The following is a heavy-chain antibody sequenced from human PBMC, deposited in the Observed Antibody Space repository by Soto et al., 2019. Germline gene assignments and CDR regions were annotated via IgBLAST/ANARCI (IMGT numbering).Heavy chain of an antibody. CDR3: ARVPMWYDFWRRYYYYGMDV. CDR2: INHSGST. J-gene: IGHJ6*02. D-gene: IGHD3-3*01. CDR1: GGSFSGYY. Sequence: PSETLSLTCAVYGGSFSGYYWSWIRQPPGKGLEWIGEINHSGSTNYNPSLKSRVTISVDTSKNQFSLKLSSVTAADTAVYYCARVPMWYDFWRRYYYYGMDVWGQGTTVTVSS. V-gene: IGHV4-34*01.